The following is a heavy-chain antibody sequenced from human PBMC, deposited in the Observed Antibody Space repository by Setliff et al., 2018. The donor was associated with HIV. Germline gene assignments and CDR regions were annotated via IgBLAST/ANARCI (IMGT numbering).Heavy chain of an antibody. CDR1: GGSISGYY. J-gene: IGHJ4*02. D-gene: IGHD3-22*01. Sequence: SETLSLTCTVSGGSISGYYWSWIRQPPGKGLEWIGYIYTSGSTHYNPSLKSRVTISVDTSKNQFSLKLSSVTAADTAVYYCAREGGLDYYDSSGHYSYWGQGTLVTVSS. V-gene: IGHV4-4*09. CDR2: IYTSGST. CDR3: AREGGLDYYDSSGHYSY.